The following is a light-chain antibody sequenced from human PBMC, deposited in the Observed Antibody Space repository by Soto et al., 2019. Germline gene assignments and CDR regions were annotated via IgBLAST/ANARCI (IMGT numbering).Light chain of an antibody. CDR2: GAS. V-gene: IGKV3-15*01. CDR3: QQYNNWWT. J-gene: IGKJ1*01. Sequence: EIVMTQSQATLSVSPGERATLSCRASQSVSNNLAWYQKKPGQAPRLLSYGASTRATGIPASFSSSGSGTEFTLTISSLQSEDFAVYYCQQYNNWWTFGQGTKVEIK. CDR1: QSVSNN.